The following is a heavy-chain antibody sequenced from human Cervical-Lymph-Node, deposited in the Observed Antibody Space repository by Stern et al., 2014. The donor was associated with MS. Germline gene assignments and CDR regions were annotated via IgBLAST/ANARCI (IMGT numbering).Heavy chain of an antibody. CDR1: GFTFSIYW. V-gene: IGHV5-51*01. D-gene: IGHD1-14*01. Sequence: MQLVQSGAELIRPGESLKISCKGAGFTFSIYWIAWVRQMPGKGLEWMGIIYHGDSETRYSPSFQGQVTMSGDKSTSTAYLQWSSLNASDTAMYFCARQTTAWASDVWGQGTLVTVSS. CDR2: IYHGDSET. J-gene: IGHJ4*02. CDR3: ARQTTAWASDV.